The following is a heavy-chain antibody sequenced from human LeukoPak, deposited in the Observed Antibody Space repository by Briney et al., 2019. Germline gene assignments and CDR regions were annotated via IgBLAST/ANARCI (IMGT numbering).Heavy chain of an antibody. CDR3: AKEMDIVVVPAPPSLDY. CDR2: IRYDGSNK. CDR1: GFTFSSYG. D-gene: IGHD2-2*03. V-gene: IGHV3-30*02. Sequence: GGSLRLSCAASGFTFSSYGMHWVRQAPGKGLEWVAFIRYDGSNKYYADSVKGRFTISRDNSKNTLYLQMNSLRAEDTAVYYCAKEMDIVVVPAPPSLDYWGQGTLVTVSS. J-gene: IGHJ4*02.